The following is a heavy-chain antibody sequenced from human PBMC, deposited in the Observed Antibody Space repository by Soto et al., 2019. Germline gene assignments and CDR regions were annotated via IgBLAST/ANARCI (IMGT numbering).Heavy chain of an antibody. CDR2: ISGSGGST. V-gene: IGHV3-23*01. CDR1: GFTFSSYA. D-gene: IGHD3-16*01. J-gene: IGHJ4*02. CDR3: AKVPRYDYAEGYFDY. Sequence: GGSLRLSCAASGFTFSSYAMSWVRQAPGKGLEWVSAISGSGGSTYYADSVKGRFTISRDNSKNTLYLQMNSLRAEDTAVYYCAKVPRYDYAEGYFDYWGQGTLVTVSS.